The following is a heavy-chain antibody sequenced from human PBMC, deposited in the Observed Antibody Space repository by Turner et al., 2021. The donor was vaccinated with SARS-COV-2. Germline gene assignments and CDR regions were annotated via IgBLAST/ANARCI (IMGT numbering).Heavy chain of an antibody. Sequence: EVQLVESGGGLGQPGGSLRPSCAASGFTFSSYWMSWVRQAPGKGLEWVANIDQDRSEKYYVGSVKGRFTISRDNAKNSLYLQVNSLRAEDTAVYYCARSELGLFFDYWGQGTLVTVSS. J-gene: IGHJ4*02. CDR2: IDQDRSEK. CDR3: ARSELGLFFDY. V-gene: IGHV3-7*01. CDR1: GFTFSSYW. D-gene: IGHD7-27*01.